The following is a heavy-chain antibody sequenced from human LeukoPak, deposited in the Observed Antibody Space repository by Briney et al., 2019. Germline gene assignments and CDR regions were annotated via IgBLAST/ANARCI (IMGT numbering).Heavy chain of an antibody. CDR1: GFTFRAYW. J-gene: IGHJ3*02. CDR3: TRYIADSSGSPSPSAFNI. V-gene: IGHV3-7*02. Sequence: GGSLWLSCAASGFTFRAYWMSWVRPAPGKGLNWVSNIKQDGSERYYVESVKGRFTISRDNATKSLYLQMNSLRVEDTAVYYCTRYIADSSGSPSPSAFNIWGKGTMVTVSS. CDR2: IKQDGSER. D-gene: IGHD3-22*01.